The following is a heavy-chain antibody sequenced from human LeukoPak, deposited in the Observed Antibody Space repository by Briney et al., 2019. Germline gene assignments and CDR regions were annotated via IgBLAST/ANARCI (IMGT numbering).Heavy chain of an antibody. CDR3: ARHVSSSVYKPFDY. Sequence: SETPSLTYTVSGGSISSSSYYWGWIRQPPGKGLEWIGSIYYSGSTFYNPSLKSRVTISVDTSKNQFPLKLSSVTAADTAVYYCARHVSSSVYKPFDYWGQGTLVTVSS. J-gene: IGHJ4*02. CDR1: GGSISSSSYY. V-gene: IGHV4-39*01. D-gene: IGHD3-22*01. CDR2: IYYSGST.